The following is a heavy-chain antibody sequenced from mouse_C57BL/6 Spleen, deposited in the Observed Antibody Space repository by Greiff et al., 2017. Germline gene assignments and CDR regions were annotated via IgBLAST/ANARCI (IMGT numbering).Heavy chain of an antibody. CDR2: IDPDDGET. CDR3: ARSGTTVYYFDV. J-gene: IGHJ2*01. V-gene: IGHV14-2*01. D-gene: IGHD1-1*01. CDR1: GFNIKDYY. Sequence: VQLQQSGAELVTPGASVTLSCTASGFNIKDYYMHWVKQRTDQGLEWIGRIDPDDGETKYAPKFPGKATITADTSSHTSYQQLIIVTSEDTAFEYCARSGTTVYYFDVWGPGTTLTVSS.